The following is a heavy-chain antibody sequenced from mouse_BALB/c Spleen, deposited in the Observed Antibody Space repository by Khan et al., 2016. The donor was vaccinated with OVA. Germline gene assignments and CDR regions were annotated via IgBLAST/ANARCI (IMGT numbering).Heavy chain of an antibody. J-gene: IGHJ3*01. Sequence: QVQLKQSGAELARPGASVKMSCKASGYTFTTYTIHWVKQRPGQGLEWIGYIIPTNDYTNYNQKFKDRATLTADKSSSTAYMQLSSLTSEDSALYYCAREGAYYRSDGWFAYWGQGTLVTVSA. CDR1: GYTFTTYT. CDR3: AREGAYYRSDGWFAY. D-gene: IGHD2-14*01. V-gene: IGHV1-4*01. CDR2: IIPTNDYT.